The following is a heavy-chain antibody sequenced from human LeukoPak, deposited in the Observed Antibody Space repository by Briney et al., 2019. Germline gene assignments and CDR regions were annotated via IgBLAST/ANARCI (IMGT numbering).Heavy chain of an antibody. V-gene: IGHV1-2*02. D-gene: IGHD2-15*01. CDR1: GYTFTGYY. J-gene: IGHJ5*02. CDR2: INPNSGGT. Sequence: ASVKVSCKASGYTFTGYYMHWARQAPGQGLEWMGWINPNSGGTNYAQKFQGRVTMTRDTSISTAYMELSRLRSDDTAVYYCARDRRRVVVVAATGFNWFDPWGQGTLVTVSS. CDR3: ARDRRRVVVVAATGFNWFDP.